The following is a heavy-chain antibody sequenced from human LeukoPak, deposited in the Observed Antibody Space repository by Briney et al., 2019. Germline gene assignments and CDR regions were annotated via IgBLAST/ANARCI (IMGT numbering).Heavy chain of an antibody. Sequence: SETLSLTCAVYGGSFSGYYWSWIRQPPGKGLEWIGEINHSGSTNYNPSLKSRVTISVDTSKNQFSLKLSSVTAADTAVCYCAAVTGWFDPWGQGTLVTVSS. CDR3: AAVTGWFDP. J-gene: IGHJ5*02. D-gene: IGHD4-17*01. CDR2: INHSGST. V-gene: IGHV4-34*01. CDR1: GGSFSGYY.